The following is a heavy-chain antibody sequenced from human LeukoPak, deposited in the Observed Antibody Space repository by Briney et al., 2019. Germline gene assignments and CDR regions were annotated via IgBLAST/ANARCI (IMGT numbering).Heavy chain of an antibody. CDR3: ARPTFDSSGYLLDY. V-gene: IGHV3-7*01. Sequence: EGSLRLSCAASGFTFSSYWMSWVRQAPGKGLEWVANIKQDGSEKYYVDSVKGRFTISRDNAKNSLYLQMNSLRAEDTAVYYCARPTFDSSGYLLDYWGQGTLVTVSS. CDR1: GFTFSSYW. D-gene: IGHD3-22*01. CDR2: IKQDGSEK. J-gene: IGHJ4*02.